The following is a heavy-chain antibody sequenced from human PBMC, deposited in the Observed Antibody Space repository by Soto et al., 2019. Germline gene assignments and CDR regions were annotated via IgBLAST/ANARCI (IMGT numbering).Heavy chain of an antibody. V-gene: IGHV3-48*02. CDR3: ARDSGYGMDV. D-gene: IGHD3-10*01. Sequence: PGGSLRLSCAASGFTFSSDTISWVRQAPGKGPEWLSYISGTSSTIYYAHSVKGRFTISRDNAKNSLYLQMNSLRDEDTAVYFCARDSGYGMDVWRQGTTVTVSS. CDR2: ISGTSSTI. CDR1: GFTFSSDT. J-gene: IGHJ6*02.